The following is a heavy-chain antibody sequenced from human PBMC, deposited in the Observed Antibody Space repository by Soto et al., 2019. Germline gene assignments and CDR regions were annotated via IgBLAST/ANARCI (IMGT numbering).Heavy chain of an antibody. D-gene: IGHD3-16*01. V-gene: IGHV4-30-4*01. CDR2: IFSSGTT. Sequence: SETLSLTCTASGDSISSGNKYWSWIRQPPGKGLEWIGYIFSSGTTYYNPSLKSRLTMSLDTSENQFSLKLNSLTDADTAVYYCARVPSPFDYYYAMDVWGQGTTVTVSS. CDR1: GDSISSGNKY. J-gene: IGHJ6*02. CDR3: ARVPSPFDYYYAMDV.